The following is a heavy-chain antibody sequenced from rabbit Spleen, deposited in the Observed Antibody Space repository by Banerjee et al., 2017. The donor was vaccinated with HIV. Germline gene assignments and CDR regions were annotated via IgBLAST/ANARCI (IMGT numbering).Heavy chain of an antibody. D-gene: IGHD6-1*01. CDR1: GVSFSGNSY. Sequence: QSLEESGGDLVKPGASLTLTCIASGVSFSGNSYMCWVRQAPGKGPEWIACIFAGSSGNTYYASWAKGRFTISKTSSTTVTLQMTSLTAADTATYFCASGADYAYGGYDLWGQGTLVTVS. V-gene: IGHV1S40*01. J-gene: IGHJ3*01. CDR3: ASGADYAYGGYDL. CDR2: IFAGSSGNT.